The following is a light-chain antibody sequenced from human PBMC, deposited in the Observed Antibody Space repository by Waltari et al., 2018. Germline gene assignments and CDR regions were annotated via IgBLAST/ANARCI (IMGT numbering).Light chain of an antibody. CDR1: SGSVSTSFY. V-gene: IGLV8-61*01. Sequence: QTVVTQEPSVSVSPGGTVTLTFAFSSGSVSTSFYPSWYQQTPGQAPRTLIYSPNSRLFGVPNRFSGSILGNKAALTIAGAQADDEADYYCVLYMDSGVWVFGGGTKLTVL. CDR3: VLYMDSGVWV. CDR2: SPN. J-gene: IGLJ3*02.